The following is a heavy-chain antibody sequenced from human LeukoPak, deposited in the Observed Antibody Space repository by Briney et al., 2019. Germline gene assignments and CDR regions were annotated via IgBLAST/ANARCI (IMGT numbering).Heavy chain of an antibody. CDR3: ARDNWNYGSSMDV. D-gene: IGHD1-7*01. Sequence: KSSETLSLTCTVSGGSISSYYWSWIRQPPGKGLEWIGYLYYSGSTNYNPSLKSRVTISVDTSKNQFSLKLSSVTAADTAVYYCARDNWNYGSSMDVWGQGTTVTVSS. CDR2: LYYSGST. J-gene: IGHJ6*02. V-gene: IGHV4-59*01. CDR1: GGSISSYY.